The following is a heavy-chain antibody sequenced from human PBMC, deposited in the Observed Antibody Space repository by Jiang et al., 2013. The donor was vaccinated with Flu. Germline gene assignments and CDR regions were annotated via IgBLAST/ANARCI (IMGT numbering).Heavy chain of an antibody. D-gene: IGHD5-24*01. V-gene: IGHV1-69*10. J-gene: IGHJ3*02. CDR1: GGTFSSYA. CDR3: ARDQVETPVEIRRGSYPHIFGI. CDR2: IIPISGMT. Sequence: GAEVKKPGSSVRVSCKASGGTFSSYAVTWVRQAPGQGLEWVGGIIPISGMTYYAQKFQGRMTIIADTSTTTVYMDLSSLRSEDTAVYFCARDQVETPVEIRRGSYPHIFGIWGQGTLVTVSS.